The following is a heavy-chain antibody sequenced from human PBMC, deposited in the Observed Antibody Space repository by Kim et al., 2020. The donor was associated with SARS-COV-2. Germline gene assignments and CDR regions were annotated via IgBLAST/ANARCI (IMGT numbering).Heavy chain of an antibody. CDR3: AREKLDSGGYYFDY. D-gene: IGHD3-22*01. J-gene: IGHJ4*02. CDR2: ISSSSYYI. V-gene: IGHV3-21*01. CDR1: GFTFSAYS. Sequence: GGSLRLSCAASGFTFSAYSMNWVRQAPGKGLEWVSSISSSSYYIYYADSVKGRFTISRDNAKNSLYLQMNSLRAEDTAVYYCAREKLDSGGYYFDYWGQGTLVTVSS.